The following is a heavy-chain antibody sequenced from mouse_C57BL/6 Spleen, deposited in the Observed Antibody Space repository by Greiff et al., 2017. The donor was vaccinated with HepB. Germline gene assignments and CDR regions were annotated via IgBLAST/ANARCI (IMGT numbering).Heavy chain of an antibody. D-gene: IGHD2-10*02. CDR2: IDPETGGT. Sequence: QVQLQQSGAELVRPGASVTLSCKASGYTFTDYEMHWVKQTPVHGLEWIGAIDPETGGTAYNQKFKGKAILTADKSSSTAYMELRSLTPEDSAVYYCTTISIYYAMDYWGQGTSVTVSS. J-gene: IGHJ4*01. CDR3: TTISIYYAMDY. CDR1: GYTFTDYE. V-gene: IGHV1-15*01.